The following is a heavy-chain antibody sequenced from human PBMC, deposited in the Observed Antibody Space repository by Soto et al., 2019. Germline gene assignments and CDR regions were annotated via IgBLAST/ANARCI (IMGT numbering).Heavy chain of an antibody. CDR2: ITRTDST. CDR3: AKALVGELRATDY. CDR1: GFTFCNYA. Sequence: EVQLLESGGGLVQPAGSLRRSCTASGFTFCNYAMSWVRQAPGKGLEWVSAITRTDSTYYADSVKGRFTISRDNSRNTLYLQMNSLGAEDAALYYGAKALVGELRATDYWGPGTLVTVSS. D-gene: IGHD1-26*01. J-gene: IGHJ4*02. V-gene: IGHV3-23*01.